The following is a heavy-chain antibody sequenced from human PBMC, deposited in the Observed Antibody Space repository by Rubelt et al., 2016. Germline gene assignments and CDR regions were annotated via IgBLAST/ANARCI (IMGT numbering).Heavy chain of an antibody. V-gene: IGHV3-23*01. D-gene: IGHD2-15*01. CDR3: AKGSCSDGVCYLDY. Sequence: EVQLLESGGGLVQPGGSLRLSCTASGFTFSSNAMSWVRPAPGKGLEWVSAISGSGAITYYADSVKGRFTISRDNCQNTLYMQMNSLRAEDTAVYYCAKGSCSDGVCYLDYWGQGTLVTVSS. CDR2: ISGSGAIT. J-gene: IGHJ4*02. CDR1: GFTFSSNA.